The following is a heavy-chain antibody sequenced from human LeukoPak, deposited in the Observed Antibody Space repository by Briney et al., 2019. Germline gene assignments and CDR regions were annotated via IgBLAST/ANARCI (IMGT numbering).Heavy chain of an antibody. CDR3: AKGRRITMVRGVIPPWFDP. V-gene: IGHV3-23*01. Sequence: TGGSLRLSCAASGFTFSNHGMNWVRQAPGKGLEWLSGVSPPGGGTYYADSVKGRFTISRDDSKNTLSLQMNSLRAEDTAVYYCAKGRRITMVRGVIPPWFDPWGQGTLVTVSS. CDR1: GFTFSNHG. J-gene: IGHJ5*02. D-gene: IGHD3-10*01. CDR2: VSPPGGGT.